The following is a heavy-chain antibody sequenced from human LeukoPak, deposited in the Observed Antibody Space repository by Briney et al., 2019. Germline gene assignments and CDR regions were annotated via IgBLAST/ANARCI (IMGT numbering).Heavy chain of an antibody. D-gene: IGHD6-13*01. CDR2: IKQDGSVK. V-gene: IGHV3-7*01. CDR3: ARAPPGIASAATSHWYFDL. J-gene: IGHJ2*01. CDR1: GFTFSAYW. Sequence: QPGGSLRLSCAASGFTFSAYWMSWVRQAPGKGLEWVANIKQDGSVKYYVDSVKGRFTISRDNAKNSLSLQMNSLRAEDTAVYYCARAPPGIASAATSHWYFDLWGRGTLVTVAS.